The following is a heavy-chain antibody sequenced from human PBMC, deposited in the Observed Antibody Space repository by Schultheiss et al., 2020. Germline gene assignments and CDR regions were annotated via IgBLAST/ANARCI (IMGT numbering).Heavy chain of an antibody. Sequence: SQTLSLTCTVSGGSISSYYWSWIRQPPGKGLEWIGNIYHSGSTYYNPSLKSRVTISVDTAKNQFSLQLNSVTPEDTAVYYCARVELNYDFWSGYSNTNYYGMDVWGQGTTVTVSS. J-gene: IGHJ6*02. CDR3: ARVELNYDFWSGYSNTNYYGMDV. CDR1: GGSISSYY. CDR2: IYHSGST. D-gene: IGHD3-3*01. V-gene: IGHV4-59*04.